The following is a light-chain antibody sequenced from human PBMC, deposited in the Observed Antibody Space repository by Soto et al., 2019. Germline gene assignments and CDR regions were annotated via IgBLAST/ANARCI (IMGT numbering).Light chain of an antibody. CDR3: SSYAGSTPYV. CDR1: SSDVGGYNY. V-gene: IGLV2-8*01. CDR2: EVS. J-gene: IGLJ1*01. Sequence: QSLLTQPPSASGSPGQSVTISCTGTSSDVGGYNYVSWYQQHPGKAPKLMIYEVSKRPSGVPDRFSGSKSGNTASLTVSGLQAEDEADYYCSSYAGSTPYVFGTGNKVTVL.